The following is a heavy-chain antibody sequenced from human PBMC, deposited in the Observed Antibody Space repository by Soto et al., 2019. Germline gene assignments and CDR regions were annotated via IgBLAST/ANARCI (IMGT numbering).Heavy chain of an antibody. CDR1: GFSFSNYG. D-gene: IGHD2-2*01. CDR2: ISSSSSYI. CDR3: ARSDCTSTSCYVVWFDP. Sequence: EVQLVESGGGLVKPGGSLRLSCAASGFSFSNYGMKWVRQAPGKGLEWVSSISSSSSYISYADSVKGRFTISRDNAKNSVYLQMNSLRAEDTAVYYCARSDCTSTSCYVVWFDPWGQGTLVTVSS. V-gene: IGHV3-21*01. J-gene: IGHJ5*02.